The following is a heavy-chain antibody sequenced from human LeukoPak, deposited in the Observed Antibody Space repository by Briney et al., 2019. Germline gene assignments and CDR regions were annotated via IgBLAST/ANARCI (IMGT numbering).Heavy chain of an antibody. CDR1: GYTFTSYD. V-gene: IGHV1-8*01. D-gene: IGHD3-3*01. J-gene: IGHJ5*02. CDR2: MNPNSGNT. CDR3: ASSYYDFWSGIIQFGP. Sequence: ASVKVSCKASGYTFTSYDINWVREATGQGLEWMGWMNPNSGNTGYAQKFQGRVTMTRNTSISTAYMELSSLRSADTAVYYCASSYYDFWSGIIQFGPCGQGTLVTVSS.